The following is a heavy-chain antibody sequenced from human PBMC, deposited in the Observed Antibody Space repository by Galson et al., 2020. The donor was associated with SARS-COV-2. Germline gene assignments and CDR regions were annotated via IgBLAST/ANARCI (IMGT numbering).Heavy chain of an antibody. V-gene: IGHV3-7*03. D-gene: IGHD4-17*01. Sequence: GESLKISCAASGFTFSSYWMSWVRQAPGKGLEWVANIKQDGSEKYYVDSVKGRFTISRDNAKNSLYLQMNSLRAEDTAVYYCARDRPDYGDQQDAFDIWGQGTMVTVSS. CDR3: ARDRPDYGDQQDAFDI. CDR2: IKQDGSEK. J-gene: IGHJ3*02. CDR1: GFTFSSYW.